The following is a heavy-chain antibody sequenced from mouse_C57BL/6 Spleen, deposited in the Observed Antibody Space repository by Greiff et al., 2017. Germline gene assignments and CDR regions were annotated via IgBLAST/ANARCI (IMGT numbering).Heavy chain of an antibody. CDR3: ARSTMITDWYCDV. CDR2: INPSNGGT. Sequence: QVQLLQPGTELVKPGASVKLSCKASGFTFTSYWMHWVQQRPGQGLEWIGTINPSNGGTNYHEKFKSKATLTVDKSSSTAYMQLSSLTSEDSAVYYCARSTMITDWYCDVWGTGTTVTVSS. D-gene: IGHD2-4*01. J-gene: IGHJ1*03. V-gene: IGHV1-53*01. CDR1: GFTFTSYW.